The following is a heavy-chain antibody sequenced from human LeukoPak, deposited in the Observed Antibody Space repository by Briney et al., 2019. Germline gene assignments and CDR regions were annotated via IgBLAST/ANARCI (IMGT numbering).Heavy chain of an antibody. Sequence: GGSLRLSCAASGFTFSSYAMHWVRQAPGKGLEWVAVISYDGSNKYYADSVKGRFTISRDNSKNTLYLQMNSLRAEDTAVYYCTSPMPIDYWGQGTLVTVSS. CDR2: ISYDGSNK. J-gene: IGHJ4*02. CDR1: GFTFSSYA. V-gene: IGHV3-30*04. CDR3: TSPMPIDY. D-gene: IGHD2-2*01.